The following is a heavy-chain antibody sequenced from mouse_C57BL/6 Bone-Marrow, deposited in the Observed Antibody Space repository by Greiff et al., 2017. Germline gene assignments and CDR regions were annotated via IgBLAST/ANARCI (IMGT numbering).Heavy chain of an antibody. D-gene: IGHD1-1*01. CDR1: GFNIKNTY. V-gene: IGHV14-3*01. CDR3: AHYYGSHYAMDD. CDR2: IDPANGTT. Sequence: VQLKQSVAELVRPGASVKLSCTASGFNIKNTYMHWVKQRPEKGLEWIGGIDPANGTTKSAPKLQGKATITADTSSNTAYLQLISLTSDDTAIYYCAHYYGSHYAMDDWGQGTSVTVSS. J-gene: IGHJ4*01.